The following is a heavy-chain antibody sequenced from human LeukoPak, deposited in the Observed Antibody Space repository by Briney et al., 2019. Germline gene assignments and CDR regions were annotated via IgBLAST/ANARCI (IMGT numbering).Heavy chain of an antibody. CDR2: INSDGSST. D-gene: IGHD3-3*01. J-gene: IGHJ4*02. Sequence: PGGSLRLSCAASGFTFSSYWMHWVRQAPGKGLVWVSRINSDGSSTSYADSVKGRFTISRDNAKNTLYLQMNSLGAEDTAVYYCAKDPSVLRFLEWLGDYWGQGTLVTVSS. V-gene: IGHV3-74*01. CDR1: GFTFSSYW. CDR3: AKDPSVLRFLEWLGDY.